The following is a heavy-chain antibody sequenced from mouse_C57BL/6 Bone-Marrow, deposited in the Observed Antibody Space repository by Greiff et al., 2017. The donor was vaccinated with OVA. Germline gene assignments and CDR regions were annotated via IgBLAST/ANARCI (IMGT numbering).Heavy chain of an antibody. CDR1: GYTFTDYY. CDR3: ARCYYGREVYAMDY. V-gene: IGHV1-26*01. D-gene: IGHD2-1*01. J-gene: IGHJ4*01. CDR2: INPNNGGT. Sequence: EVQLQQSGPELVKPGASVKISCKASGYTFTDYYMNWVKQSHGKSLEWIGDINPNNGGTSYNQKFKGKATLTVDKSSSTAYMELRSLTSEDSAVYYCARCYYGREVYAMDYWGQGTSVTVSS.